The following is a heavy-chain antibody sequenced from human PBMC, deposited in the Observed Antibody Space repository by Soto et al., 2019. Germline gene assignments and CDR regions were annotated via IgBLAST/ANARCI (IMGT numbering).Heavy chain of an antibody. CDR2: ISYDGSNK. V-gene: IGHV3-30*18. CDR3: AKGYYDFWTAHDAFDI. D-gene: IGHD3-3*01. CDR1: GFTFSSYG. Sequence: GGSLRLSCAASGFTFSSYGMHWVRQAPGKGLEWVAVISYDGSNKYYADSVKGRFTISRDNSKNTLYLQMNSLRAEDTAVYYCAKGYYDFWTAHDAFDIWGQGXMVTVSS. J-gene: IGHJ3*02.